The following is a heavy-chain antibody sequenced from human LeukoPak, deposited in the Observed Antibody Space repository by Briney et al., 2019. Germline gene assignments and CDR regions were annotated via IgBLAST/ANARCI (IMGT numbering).Heavy chain of an antibody. V-gene: IGHV1-69*13. CDR1: GGTFSSYA. J-gene: IGHJ4*02. CDR2: IIPIFGTA. Sequence: SVKVSCKASGGTFSSYAISWVRQAPGQGLEWMGGIIPIFGTANYAQKFQGRVTITADESTSTAYMELSSLRSEDTAVYYCASAPIAVAYNFDYWGQGTLVTVSS. D-gene: IGHD6-19*01. CDR3: ASAPIAVAYNFDY.